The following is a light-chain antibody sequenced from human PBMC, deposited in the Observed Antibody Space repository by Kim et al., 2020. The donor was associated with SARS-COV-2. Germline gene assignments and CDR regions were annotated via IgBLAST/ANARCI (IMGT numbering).Light chain of an antibody. CDR1: QSISSY. J-gene: IGKJ2*01. V-gene: IGKV1-39*01. CDR3: QQSYSIPYT. Sequence: SASVGDRVTITCRASQSISSYLKWYQQKPGKAPKRLIYAASSLQSGVPLRFSGSGFGTDFTLTISSLQPEDFATYYCQQSYSIPYTFGQGTKLEI. CDR2: AAS.